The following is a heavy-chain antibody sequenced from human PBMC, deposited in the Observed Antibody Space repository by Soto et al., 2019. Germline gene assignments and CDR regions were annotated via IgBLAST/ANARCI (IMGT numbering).Heavy chain of an antibody. CDR3: ARVTGIVHWFDP. Sequence: QVQLQESGPGLVKPSETLSLTCTVSGDSISSFYWSWIRQPAGKGLEWIGRIYISGSTYYNPSLKSRVTISVDTSKNQFSLKLSSVTAADTAVYYCARVTGIVHWFDPWGQGTLVTVSS. D-gene: IGHD2-8*01. CDR2: IYISGST. CDR1: GDSISSFY. J-gene: IGHJ5*02. V-gene: IGHV4-4*07.